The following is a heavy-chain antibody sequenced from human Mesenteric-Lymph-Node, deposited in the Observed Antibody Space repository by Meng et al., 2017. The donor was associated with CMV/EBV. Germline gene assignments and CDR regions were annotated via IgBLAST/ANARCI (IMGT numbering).Heavy chain of an antibody. J-gene: IGHJ5*02. CDR1: GGSFSSCY. D-gene: IGHD3-10*01. CDR2: INHSGST. Sequence: YGGSFSSCYCSWIRQPPGKGLEWVGEINHSGSTNYNPSLKSRVTISVDTSKNQFSLKLSSVTAADTAVYYCASHYYYGSGSSPFDPWGQGTLVTVSS. CDR3: ASHYYYGSGSSPFDP. V-gene: IGHV4-34*01.